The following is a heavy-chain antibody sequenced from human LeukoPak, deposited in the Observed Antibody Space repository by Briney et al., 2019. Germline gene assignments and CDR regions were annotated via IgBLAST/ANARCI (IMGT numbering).Heavy chain of an antibody. CDR1: GYSFTSYW. CDR3: ARGVYYDILTGPAGNFDY. Sequence: GESLKISCKGSGYSFTSYWIGWVRQMPGKGLEWMGIIYPGDSDTRYSPSFQGQVTISADKCISTAYLQWSSLKASDTAMYYCARGVYYDILTGPAGNFDYWGQGTLVTVSS. D-gene: IGHD3-9*01. J-gene: IGHJ4*02. CDR2: IYPGDSDT. V-gene: IGHV5-51*01.